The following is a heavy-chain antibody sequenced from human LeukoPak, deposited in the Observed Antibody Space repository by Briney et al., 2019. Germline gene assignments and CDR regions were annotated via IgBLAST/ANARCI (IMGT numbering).Heavy chain of an antibody. CDR2: IYYSGST. D-gene: IGHD3-10*01. Sequence: SETLSLTCTVSGGSISSYYWSWIRQPPGKGLEWIGYIYYSGSTNYNPSLKSRVTISVDTSKNQFSLKLSSVTAADTAVYCCASLARYYYGSGWPSIDYWGQGTLVTVSS. CDR1: GGSISSYY. V-gene: IGHV4-59*01. CDR3: ASLARYYYGSGWPSIDY. J-gene: IGHJ4*02.